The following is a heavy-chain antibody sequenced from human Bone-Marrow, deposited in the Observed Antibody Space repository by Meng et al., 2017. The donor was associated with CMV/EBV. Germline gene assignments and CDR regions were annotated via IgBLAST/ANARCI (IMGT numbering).Heavy chain of an antibody. CDR3: AREYCRNSACDTGMDV. CDR2: INHSGST. J-gene: IGHJ6*01. V-gene: IGHV4-34*01. D-gene: IGHD2-15*01. CDR1: GGSFSGYY. Sequence: SQTLSLTCAVYGGSFSGYYWSWIRQPPGKGLEWIGEINHSGSTNYNPSLKSRVTISVDTSKNQFSLKLSSVTAADTAVYHCAREYCRNSACDTGMDVWGQGTTVTVSS.